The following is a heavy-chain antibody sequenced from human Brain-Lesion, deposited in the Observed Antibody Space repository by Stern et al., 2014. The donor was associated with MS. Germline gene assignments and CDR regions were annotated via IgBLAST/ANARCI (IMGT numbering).Heavy chain of an antibody. J-gene: IGHJ6*02. CDR1: GGSISSGGYY. Sequence: VQLVESGPGLVKPSQTLSLSCTVSGGSISSGGYYWSWIRQPAGKGLEWIGRIFNSGSTSYNPSLKNRVTLSIDTFQKPVSLRLNSMTAADTAVYYCARGRVVPGFQYYATDVWGQGTTVIVSS. CDR2: IFNSGST. V-gene: IGHV4-61*02. CDR3: ARGRVVPGFQYYATDV. D-gene: IGHD2-2*01.